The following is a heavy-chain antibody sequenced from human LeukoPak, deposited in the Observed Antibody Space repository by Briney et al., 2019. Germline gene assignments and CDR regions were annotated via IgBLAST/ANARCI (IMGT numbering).Heavy chain of an antibody. CDR1: GFTVSSYD. Sequence: GGSLRLSCAASGFTVSSYDMSWVRQAPGKGLEWVSVIYSGDRTYYADSVKGRFTISRDNSKNTAYLQMNSLRGDDTAVYYCVKDAIAVAGSSYFDYWGQGTLVTVSS. D-gene: IGHD6-19*01. V-gene: IGHV3-66*01. CDR3: VKDAIAVAGSSYFDY. J-gene: IGHJ4*02. CDR2: IYSGDRT.